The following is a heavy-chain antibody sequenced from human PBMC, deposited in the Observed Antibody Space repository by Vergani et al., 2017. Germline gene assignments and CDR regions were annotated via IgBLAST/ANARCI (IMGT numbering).Heavy chain of an antibody. J-gene: IGHJ4*02. CDR1: GFTFSSYW. CDR3: AREGTYYDFWSGYYAYYFDY. D-gene: IGHD3-3*01. V-gene: IGHV3-7*01. Sequence: EVQLVESGGGLVQPGGSLRLSCAASGFTFSSYWMSWVRQAPGKGLEWVANIKQDGSEKYYVDSVKGRFTISRDNAKNSLYLQMNSLRAEDTAVYYCAREGTYYDFWSGYYAYYFDYWGQGTLVTVSS. CDR2: IKQDGSEK.